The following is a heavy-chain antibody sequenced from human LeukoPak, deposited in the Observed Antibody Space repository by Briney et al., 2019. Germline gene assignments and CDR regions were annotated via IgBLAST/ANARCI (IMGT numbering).Heavy chain of an antibody. V-gene: IGHV3-30-3*01. CDR1: GFTFSSYA. J-gene: IGHJ6*02. CDR3: ARVRAPGRYHYYGMDV. D-gene: IGHD3-9*01. Sequence: GGSLRLSCAASGFTFSSYAMHWVRQAPGKGLEWVAVISYDGSNKYYADSVKGRFIISRDNSKNTLYLQMNSLRAEDTAVYYCARVRAPGRYHYYGMDVWGQGTTVTVSS. CDR2: ISYDGSNK.